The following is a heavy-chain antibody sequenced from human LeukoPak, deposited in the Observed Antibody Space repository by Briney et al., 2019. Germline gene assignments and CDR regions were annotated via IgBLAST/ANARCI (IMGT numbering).Heavy chain of an antibody. D-gene: IGHD1-26*01. CDR1: GFTFSSYW. V-gene: IGHV3-74*01. J-gene: IGHJ4*02. Sequence: GGSLRLSCAASGFTFSSYWMHWVRHAPGKGLVWVSRINSDASTTSYADSVKGRFTISRDNAKNTLHLQMNSLRAEDTAVYYCTRIAGSGSVDWGQGTLVTVSS. CDR3: TRIAGSGSVD. CDR2: INSDASTT.